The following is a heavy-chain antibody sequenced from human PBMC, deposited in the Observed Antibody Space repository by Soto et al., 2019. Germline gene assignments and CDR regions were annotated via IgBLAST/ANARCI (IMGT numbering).Heavy chain of an antibody. Sequence: GASVKVSCKASGYTFTNYGFSWVRQAPGQGLEWMGWISGYNGNTKYAEKFQGRVTMTTDTSASTAYMELSSLRSEDTAVYYCARSIVVVTALDYWGQGTLVTVSS. CDR1: GYTFTNYG. CDR2: ISGYNGNT. D-gene: IGHD2-21*02. V-gene: IGHV1-18*01. J-gene: IGHJ4*02. CDR3: ARSIVVVTALDY.